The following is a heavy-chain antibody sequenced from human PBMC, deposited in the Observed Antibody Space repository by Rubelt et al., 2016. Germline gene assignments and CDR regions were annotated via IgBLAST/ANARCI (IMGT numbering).Heavy chain of an antibody. J-gene: IGHJ3*02. Sequence: EVQLVESGGGLVQPGGSLRLSCTASAFALSTYWMSWVRQTPGKGLEWVSRIKRDESDTSYADSVKGRFTISSDNAKNTLYLHMDRLGAEDTAVYYCARGATPVVLDIWGQGTMVTVSS. D-gene: IGHD5-12*01. CDR3: ARGATPVVLDI. CDR2: IKRDESDT. CDR1: AFALSTYW. V-gene: IGHV3-74*01.